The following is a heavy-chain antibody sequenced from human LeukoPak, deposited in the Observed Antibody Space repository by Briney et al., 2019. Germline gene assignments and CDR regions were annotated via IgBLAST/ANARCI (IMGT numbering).Heavy chain of an antibody. CDR3: ARYVGLRITILGDDGYYMDV. D-gene: IGHD3-3*01. CDR2: IGGSSSYI. V-gene: IGHV3-21*01. J-gene: IGHJ6*03. CDR1: GFTFSSYS. Sequence: PGGSLRLSCAASGFTFSSYSMNWVRQAPGKGLEWVSSIGGSSSYIYYADSVKGRFTISRDNAKNLLYLQMNSLKAEDTAVYYCARYVGLRITILGDDGYYMDVWGKGTTVTVSS.